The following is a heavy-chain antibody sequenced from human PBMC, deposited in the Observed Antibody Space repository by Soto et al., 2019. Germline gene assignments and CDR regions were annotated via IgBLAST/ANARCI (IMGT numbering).Heavy chain of an antibody. CDR2: MNPNSGNT. V-gene: IGHV1-8*01. D-gene: IGHD3-16*01. CDR1: GDMFTSYD. J-gene: IGHJ4*02. Sequence: QVQLVQSGAEVKKPGASVKVSCKDSGDMFTSYDINWVRQGTRQGLEWLGRMNPNSGNTGYAQNFQGRVSMTRDKSISTAYLELSSLTSDDKAVYYCARGLIHRALVETHWCQGNEVIVSS. CDR3: ARGLIHRALVETH.